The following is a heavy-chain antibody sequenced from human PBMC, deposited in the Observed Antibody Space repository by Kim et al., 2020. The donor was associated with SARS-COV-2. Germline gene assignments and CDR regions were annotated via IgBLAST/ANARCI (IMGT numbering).Heavy chain of an antibody. J-gene: IGHJ4*02. V-gene: IGHV4-34*01. CDR3: ARELRRYYYDY. Sequence: SETLSLTCAVYGGSFSGYYWSWIRQPPGKGLEWIGEINHSGSTNYKPSLKSRVTISVDTSKNQFSLKLSSVTAADTAVYYCARELRRYYYDYWGQGTLVT. CDR1: GGSFSGYY. CDR2: INHSGST. D-gene: IGHD1-20*01.